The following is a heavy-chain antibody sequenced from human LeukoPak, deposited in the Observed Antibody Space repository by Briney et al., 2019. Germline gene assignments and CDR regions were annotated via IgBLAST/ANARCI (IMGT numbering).Heavy chain of an antibody. CDR3: ARDQGYCSGGSCYSWVY. CDR2: INPNSGGR. V-gene: IGHV1-2*06. Sequence: ASXXVSCKASGYTFTCYYMHWVGQAPGQGRERMGRINPNSGGRNYAQKFQGRVTMTRDTSISTDNMEVSRLRSDDTAVYYCARDQGYCSGGSCYSWVYWGQGTLVTVSS. CDR1: GYTFTCYY. D-gene: IGHD2-15*01. J-gene: IGHJ4*02.